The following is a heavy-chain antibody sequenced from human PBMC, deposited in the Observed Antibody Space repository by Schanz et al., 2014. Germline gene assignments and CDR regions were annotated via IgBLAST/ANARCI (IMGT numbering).Heavy chain of an antibody. J-gene: IGHJ4*02. CDR2: FDAHDGRA. Sequence: EVQLVESGGGLVQPGGSLRLSCEASGFSFGNYGMSWVRQAPGQGLEWVSGFDAHDGRAYYADSAKGRFTISRDNSKSTLYVEMNSLRVEDTAVYYCAKALFPGGTQTFGNWGRGTLVTVSS. CDR1: GFSFGNYG. V-gene: IGHV3-23*04. CDR3: AKALFPGGTQTFGN. D-gene: IGHD2-8*02.